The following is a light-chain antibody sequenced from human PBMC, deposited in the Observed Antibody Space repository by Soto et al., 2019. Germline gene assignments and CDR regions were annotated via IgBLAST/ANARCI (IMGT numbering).Light chain of an antibody. V-gene: IGKV1-5*03. Sequence: DIQMTQSPSTLSASVGDRVTITCRASQSISRLLAWYQQKPGRAPTLLIYKTSTLESGVPSRFSGSGSGTEFSLTISSLQPDDFATYYCQQYNSYPLTFGQGTRLGIK. CDR3: QQYNSYPLT. J-gene: IGKJ5*01. CDR1: QSISRL. CDR2: KTS.